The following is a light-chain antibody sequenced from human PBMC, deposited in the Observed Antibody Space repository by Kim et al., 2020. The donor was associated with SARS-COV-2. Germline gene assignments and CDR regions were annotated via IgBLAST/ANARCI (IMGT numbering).Light chain of an antibody. J-gene: IGKJ1*01. V-gene: IGKV1-27*01. Sequence: IQMTQAPSSLSASVGDRVTITCRASQGIANYLAWYQQKPGKVPKLLIYAAFTLQSGVPSRFSGSGSGTDFTLTISSLQPDDVATYYCQSHNIAPWTFGQGTKVDIK. CDR3: QSHNIAPWT. CDR1: QGIANY. CDR2: AAF.